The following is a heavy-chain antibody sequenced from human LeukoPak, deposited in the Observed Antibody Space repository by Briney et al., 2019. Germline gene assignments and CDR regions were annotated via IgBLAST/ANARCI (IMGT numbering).Heavy chain of an antibody. Sequence: ASVKVSCKASGGTFNSYAISWVRQAPGQGLEWMGRIIPILGIANYAQKFQGRVTITADKSTSTAYMELSSLRSEDTAVYYCAELPAAGRNFGYWGQGTLVTVSS. D-gene: IGHD6-13*01. J-gene: IGHJ4*02. CDR1: GGTFNSYA. CDR2: IIPILGIA. V-gene: IGHV1-69*04. CDR3: AELPAAGRNFGY.